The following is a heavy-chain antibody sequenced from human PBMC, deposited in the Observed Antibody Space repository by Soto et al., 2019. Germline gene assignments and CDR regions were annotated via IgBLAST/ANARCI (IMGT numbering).Heavy chain of an antibody. Sequence: SETLSLTCTVSGGSISSSSYYWGWIRQPPGKGLEWIGSIYYSGSTYYNPSLKSRVTISVDTSKNQFSLKLSSVTAADTAVYYCARRIAVAEAGANYYMDVWGKGTTVTVSS. CDR3: ARRIAVAEAGANYYMDV. D-gene: IGHD6-19*01. V-gene: IGHV4-39*01. CDR1: GGSISSSSYY. J-gene: IGHJ6*03. CDR2: IYYSGST.